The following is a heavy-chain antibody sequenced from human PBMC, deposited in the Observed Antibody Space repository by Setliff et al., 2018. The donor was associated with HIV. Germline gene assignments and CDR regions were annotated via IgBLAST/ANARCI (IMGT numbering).Heavy chain of an antibody. J-gene: IGHJ4*02. CDR3: ARVGGGQWLYYFDY. D-gene: IGHD6-19*01. V-gene: IGHV1-46*01. CDR1: GYTFTNYY. CDR2: INPSTGST. Sequence: ASVKVSCKASGYTFTNYYIHWVRQAPGQGLEWMGIINPSTGSTSYAQKFQGRVTVTRDTSTSTVYLELSSLRSEDTAVYYCARVGGGQWLYYFDYWGQGTLVTVSS.